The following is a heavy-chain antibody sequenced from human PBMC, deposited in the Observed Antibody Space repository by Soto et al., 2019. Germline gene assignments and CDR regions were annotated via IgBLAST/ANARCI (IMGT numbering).Heavy chain of an antibody. J-gene: IGHJ6*02. D-gene: IGHD6-6*01. Sequence: EVQLVESGGGLVKPGGSLRLSCAASGFTFSSYSMNWVRQAPGKGLEWVSSISSSSSYIYYADSVKGRFTISRDNAKNSLYLQMNSLRAEDTAVYYCARDRVIVAAARPYDYYGMDVWGQGTTVTVSS. V-gene: IGHV3-21*01. CDR1: GFTFSSYS. CDR3: ARDRVIVAAARPYDYYGMDV. CDR2: ISSSSSYI.